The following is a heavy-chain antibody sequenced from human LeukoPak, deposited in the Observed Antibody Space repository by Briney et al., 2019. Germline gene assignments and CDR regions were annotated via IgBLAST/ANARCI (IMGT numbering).Heavy chain of an antibody. CDR2: ITGRGENT. D-gene: IGHD6-25*01. J-gene: IGHJ4*02. Sequence: GGSLRLSCAASGFTFSSYAMSWVRQAPGKGLEWVSAITGRGENTYYADSVKGRFTISRDNSKNTLYLQMNSLRAEDAAIYYCARDRRLASFDYGGQGTLVTVSS. CDR1: GFTFSSYA. CDR3: ARDRRLASFDY. V-gene: IGHV3-23*01.